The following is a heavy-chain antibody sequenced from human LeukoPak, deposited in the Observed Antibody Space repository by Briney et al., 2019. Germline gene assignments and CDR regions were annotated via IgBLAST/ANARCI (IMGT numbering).Heavy chain of an antibody. D-gene: IGHD3-22*01. Sequence: GGSLRLSCAASKFTFSSYWMHWVRQAPGKGLVWVSRINTDGSSTDYADSVKGRFTISRDNAKNTLYLQMNSLRAEDTAVYYCARVLSGSWDWFDPWGQGTLVTVSS. CDR3: ARVLSGSWDWFDP. J-gene: IGHJ5*02. CDR2: INTDGSST. V-gene: IGHV3-74*01. CDR1: KFTFSSYW.